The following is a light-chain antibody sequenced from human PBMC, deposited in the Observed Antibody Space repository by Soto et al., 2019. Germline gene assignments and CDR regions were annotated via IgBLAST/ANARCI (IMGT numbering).Light chain of an antibody. CDR2: DAS. CDR1: QSISSY. CDR3: QQRSRA. V-gene: IGKV3-11*01. Sequence: EIVLTQSPATLSLYPGERATLSCRASQSISSYLAWYQQKPGQAPRLLIYDASNRATGIPARFSGSGSGTDFTLTISSLEPEDFAVYYCQQRSRAFGGGTKVEIK. J-gene: IGKJ4*01.